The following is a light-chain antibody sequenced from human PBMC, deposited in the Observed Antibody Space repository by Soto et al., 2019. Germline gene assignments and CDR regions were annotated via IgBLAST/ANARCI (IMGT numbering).Light chain of an antibody. CDR2: EVT. V-gene: IGLV2-8*01. CDR1: SSDVGGYNS. CDR3: SSHAGIINVV. J-gene: IGLJ3*02. Sequence: QSVLTQPPSASGSPGQSVTISCTGTSSDVGGYNSVSWYQQHPGKAPKLIIYEVTKRPSGVPDRFSGSKSGNTASLTVSGLQAEDDADYYCSSHAGIINVVFGGGTKVTVL.